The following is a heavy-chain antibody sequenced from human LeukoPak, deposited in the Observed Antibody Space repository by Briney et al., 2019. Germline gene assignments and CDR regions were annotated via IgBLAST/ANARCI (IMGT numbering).Heavy chain of an antibody. J-gene: IGHJ4*02. CDR2: VSWNGAYT. CDR3: ARRKGPYGSGTYYDS. V-gene: IGHV3-20*04. CDR1: GFPFDDYG. D-gene: IGHD3-10*01. Sequence: GGSLRLSCAASGFPFDDYGMSWVRLAPGKGLEWVSGVSWNGAYTEYADSVRGRFTISRDNAKKSLYLQMNSLRVDDTALYYCARRKGPYGSGTYYDSWGRGTLVSVSS.